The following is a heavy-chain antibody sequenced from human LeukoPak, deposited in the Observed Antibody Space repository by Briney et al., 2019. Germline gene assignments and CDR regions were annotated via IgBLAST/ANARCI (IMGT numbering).Heavy chain of an antibody. J-gene: IGHJ5*02. CDR1: GGSISSYY. CDR2: IYYSGST. CDR3: AREAAAAGTKINWFDP. D-gene: IGHD6-13*01. V-gene: IGHV4-59*01. Sequence: SETLSLTCTVSGGSISSYYWSWIRQPPGKGLEWIGYIYYSGSTNYNPSLKSRVTISVDTSKNQFSLKLSSVTAADTAVYYCAREAAAAGTKINWFDPWGQGTLVTVSS.